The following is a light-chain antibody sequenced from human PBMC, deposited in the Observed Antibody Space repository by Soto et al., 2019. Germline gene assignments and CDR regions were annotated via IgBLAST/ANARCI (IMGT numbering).Light chain of an antibody. J-gene: IGKJ1*01. V-gene: IGKV3-15*01. Sequence: PGSRATLSCRASQSVSSNLAWYQQKPGQAPRLLIYGASTRATGIPARFSGSGSGTEFTLTISSLQPDDFATYYCQHYNSYSEAFGQGTKVDIK. CDR1: QSVSSN. CDR2: GAS. CDR3: QHYNSYSEA.